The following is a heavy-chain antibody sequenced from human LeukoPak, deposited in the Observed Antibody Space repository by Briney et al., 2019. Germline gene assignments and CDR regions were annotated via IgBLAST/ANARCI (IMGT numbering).Heavy chain of an antibody. CDR3: ARDGDSGSYNFDY. D-gene: IGHD1-26*01. J-gene: IGHJ4*02. CDR1: GGSISSGGYS. CDR2: INHSGST. Sequence: SETLSLTCTVSGGSISSGGYSWSWIRQHPGKGLEWIGEINHSGSTNYNPSLKSRVTMSVDTSKNQFSLKLSSVTAADTAVYYCARDGDSGSYNFDYWGQGTLVTVSS. V-gene: IGHV4-61*08.